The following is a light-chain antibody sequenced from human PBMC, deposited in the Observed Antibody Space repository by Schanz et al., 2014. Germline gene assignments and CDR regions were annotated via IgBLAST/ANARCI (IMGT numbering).Light chain of an antibody. CDR2: EVS. J-gene: IGLJ3*02. CDR3: SSYSRSTTLV. CDR1: SSDVGGYNF. V-gene: IGLV2-8*01. Sequence: QSALTQPPSASGSPGQSVTISCTGTSSDVGGYNFVSWYQQHPGKAPKLMIYEVSNRPSGVPDRFSGSKSGNTASLTVSGLQAEDESHYYCSSYSRSTTLVFGGGTKLTVL.